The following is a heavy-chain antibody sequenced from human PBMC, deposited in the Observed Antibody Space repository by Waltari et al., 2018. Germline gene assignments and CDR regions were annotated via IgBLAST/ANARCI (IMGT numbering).Heavy chain of an antibody. CDR3: ARGDSNYDY. CDR2: INHSGST. V-gene: IGHV4-34*01. Sequence: QVQLQQWGAGLLKPSETMSLTCAVYGGSFSGYYWSWIRQPTGKGLEWIGEINHSGSTNYNPSLKSRVTISVDTSKNQFSLKLSSVTAADTAVYYCARGDSNYDYWGQGTLVTVSS. CDR1: GGSFSGYY. J-gene: IGHJ4*02. D-gene: IGHD4-4*01.